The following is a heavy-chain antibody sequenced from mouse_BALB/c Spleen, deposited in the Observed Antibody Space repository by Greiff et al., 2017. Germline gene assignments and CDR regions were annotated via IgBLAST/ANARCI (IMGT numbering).Heavy chain of an antibody. Sequence: EVQLVESGGGLVKPGGSLKLSCAASGFTFSSYAMSWVRQSPEKRLEWVAEISSGGSYTYYPDTVTGRFTISRDNAKNTLYLEMSSLRSEDTAMYYCARVEDYAMDYWGQGTSVTVSS. CDR1: GFTFSSYA. J-gene: IGHJ4*01. V-gene: IGHV5-9-4*01. CDR2: ISSGGSYT. CDR3: ARVEDYAMDY.